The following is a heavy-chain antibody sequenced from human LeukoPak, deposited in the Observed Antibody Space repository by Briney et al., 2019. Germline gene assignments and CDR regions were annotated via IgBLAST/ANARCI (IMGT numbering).Heavy chain of an antibody. CDR2: INHSGST. CDR1: GGSFSGYY. J-gene: IGHJ4*02. Sequence: PSETLSLTCAVYGGSFSGYYWSWIRQPPGKGLEWIGEINHSGSTNYNPSLKNRVTISVDTSKNQFSLKLSSVTAADTAVYYCARYSSDHDGRHFEFWGQGILVTVSS. V-gene: IGHV4-34*01. D-gene: IGHD2-21*01. CDR3: ARYSSDHDGRHFEF.